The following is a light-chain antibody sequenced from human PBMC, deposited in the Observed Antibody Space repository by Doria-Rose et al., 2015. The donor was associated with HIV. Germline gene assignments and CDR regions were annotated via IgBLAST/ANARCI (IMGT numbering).Light chain of an antibody. CDR2: DNN. Sequence: VVTQPPSVSAAPGQKVTISCSGSSSNIGSNYVSWYQHLPGTAPKLLIYDNNKRPSGIPDRFSGSKSDTSATLGITGLQTGDEADYYCGTWDTSLSAGVFGGGTKVTVL. J-gene: IGLJ3*02. CDR1: SSNIGSNY. CDR3: GTWDTSLSAGV. V-gene: IGLV1-51*01.